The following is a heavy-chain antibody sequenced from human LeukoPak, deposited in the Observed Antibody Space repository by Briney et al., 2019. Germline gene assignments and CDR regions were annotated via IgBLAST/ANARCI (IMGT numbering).Heavy chain of an antibody. V-gene: IGHV4-59*01. CDR3: ARGALLQFYYYYYMDV. CDR2: IYYSGST. CDR1: GGSISSYY. Sequence: PSETLSLTCTASGGSISSYYWSWIRQPPGKGLEWIGYIYYSGSTNYNPSLKSRVTISVDTSKNQFSLKLSSVTAADTAVYYCARGALLQFYYYYYMDVWGKGTTVTVSS. D-gene: IGHD5-24*01. J-gene: IGHJ6*03.